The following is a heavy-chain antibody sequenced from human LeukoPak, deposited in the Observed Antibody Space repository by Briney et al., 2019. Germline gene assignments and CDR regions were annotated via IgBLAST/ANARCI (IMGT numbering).Heavy chain of an antibody. D-gene: IGHD2-21*02. CDR2: INPSAGST. CDR3: ARGGIVVVTAMPTNDY. Sequence: ASVKVSCKASGYTFTSYYMHWVRQAPGQGLEWMGIINPSAGSTSYARKFQGKVTVTRDTSTSTVYMELSSLRSEDTAVYYCARGGIVVVTAMPTNDYWGQGTRVTVSS. CDR1: GYTFTSYY. J-gene: IGHJ4*02. V-gene: IGHV1-46*01.